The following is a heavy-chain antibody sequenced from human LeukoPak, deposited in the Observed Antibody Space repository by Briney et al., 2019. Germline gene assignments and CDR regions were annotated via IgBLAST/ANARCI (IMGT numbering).Heavy chain of an antibody. J-gene: IGHJ3*02. CDR1: GFTFSSYA. Sequence: GGSLRLSCAASGFTFSSYAMSWVRQAPGKGLEWVSAISGSGGSTYYADSVKGRFTISRDNSKNTLYLQMNSLRAEDTAVYYCAKDGWVGYVWGSYRYGPDAFDIWGQGTMVTVSS. V-gene: IGHV3-23*01. CDR3: AKDGWVGYVWGSYRYGPDAFDI. D-gene: IGHD3-16*02. CDR2: ISGSGGST.